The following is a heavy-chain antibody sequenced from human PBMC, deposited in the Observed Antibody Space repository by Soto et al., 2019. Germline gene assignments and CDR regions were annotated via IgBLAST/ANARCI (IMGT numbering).Heavy chain of an antibody. V-gene: IGHV3-21*01. CDR2: ISSSSSYI. J-gene: IGHJ4*02. CDR1: GFTFSSYS. CDR3: TTNSGSYESGY. Sequence: PGGSLRLSCAASGFTFSSYSMNWVRQAPGKGLEWVSFISSSSSYIYYADSVKGRVTISRDNAKNSLYLQMNSLRAEDTAVYYCTTNSGSYESGYWGQGTLVTVSS. D-gene: IGHD1-26*01.